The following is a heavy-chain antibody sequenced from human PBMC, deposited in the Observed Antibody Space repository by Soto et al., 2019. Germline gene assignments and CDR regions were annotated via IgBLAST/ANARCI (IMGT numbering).Heavy chain of an antibody. CDR1: GGSVSSGSYY. Sequence: QVQLQESGPGLVKPSETLSLTCTVSGGSVSSGSYYWSWIRQPPGKGLEWIGYIYDSGSTNYNPSLKRRVTISVDTAKNQFSLKLSSVTAADTAVYYCARRVAAGAIFDYWGQGTLVTVSS. CDR3: ARRVAAGAIFDY. CDR2: IYDSGST. V-gene: IGHV4-61*01. D-gene: IGHD6-13*01. J-gene: IGHJ4*02.